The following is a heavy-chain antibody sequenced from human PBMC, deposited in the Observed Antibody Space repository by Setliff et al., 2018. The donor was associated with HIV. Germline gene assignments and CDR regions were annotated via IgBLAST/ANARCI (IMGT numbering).Heavy chain of an antibody. V-gene: IGHV5-51*01. J-gene: IGHJ1*01. CDR1: GYSFTSYW. Sequence: GESLKISCKGSGYSFTSYWIGWVRQMPGKGLEWMGIIYPGDSDTTYSPSFQGHVTISVDKSISTAYLQWSSLKTEDMAVYYCARSPYYDFWTGPVEYLQHWGPGTLVTVSS. CDR2: IYPGDSDT. CDR3: ARSPYYDFWTGPVEYLQH. D-gene: IGHD3-3*01.